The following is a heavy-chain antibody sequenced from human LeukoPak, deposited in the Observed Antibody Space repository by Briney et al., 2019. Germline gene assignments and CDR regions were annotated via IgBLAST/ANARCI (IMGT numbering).Heavy chain of an antibody. Sequence: QPGGSLRLSCAASGFTFSSYATSWVRQAPGKGLEWVSAISGSGGSTYYADSVKGRFTISRDNSKNTLYLQMNSLRAEDTAVYYCAKDAPPDEYYDSSGYWYFDLWGRGTLVTVSS. CDR2: ISGSGGST. CDR3: AKDAPPDEYYDSSGYWYFDL. D-gene: IGHD3-22*01. J-gene: IGHJ2*01. CDR1: GFTFSSYA. V-gene: IGHV3-23*01.